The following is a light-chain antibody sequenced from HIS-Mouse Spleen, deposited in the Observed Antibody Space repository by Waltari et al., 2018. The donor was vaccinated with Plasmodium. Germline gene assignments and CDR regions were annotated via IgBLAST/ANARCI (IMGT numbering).Light chain of an antibody. CDR1: QSVSSN. V-gene: IGKV3-15*01. Sequence: EIVMKQSPATLSVSPGEKANLAGRASQSVSSNLAWYQQKPGQGPRLLIYGATTRATGIPAMVSGSWCGTEFTLTISSLQSEDFAVYYCQQYNNWSFTFGPGTKVDIK. J-gene: IGKJ3*01. CDR3: QQYNNWSFT. CDR2: GAT.